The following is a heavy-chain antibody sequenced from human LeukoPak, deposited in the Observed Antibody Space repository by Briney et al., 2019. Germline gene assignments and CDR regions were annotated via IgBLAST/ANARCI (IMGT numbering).Heavy chain of an antibody. CDR1: GFTFSSYA. CDR3: ARERLWFGELLFYFDY. Sequence: GRSLRLSCAASGFTFSSYAMHWVRKAPGKGLEWVAVISYDGSNKYYADSVKGRFTISRDNSKTTLYLQMNSLRAEDTAVYYCARERLWFGELLFYFDYWGQGTLVTVSS. CDR2: ISYDGSNK. D-gene: IGHD3-10*01. J-gene: IGHJ4*02. V-gene: IGHV3-30*04.